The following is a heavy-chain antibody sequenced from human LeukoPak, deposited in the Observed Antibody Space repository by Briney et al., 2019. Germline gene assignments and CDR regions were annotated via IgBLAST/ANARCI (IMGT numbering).Heavy chain of an antibody. CDR3: AKVKRSGMIQLWKPYFDY. D-gene: IGHD5-18*01. V-gene: IGHV3-30-3*01. CDR1: GFTFSSYA. J-gene: IGHJ4*02. Sequence: GRSLRLSCAASGFTFSSYAMHWVRQAPGKGLEWVAVISYDGNNKYYADSVKGRFTISRDNSKNTLYLQMNSLRAEDTAVYYCAKVKRSGMIQLWKPYFDYWGQGTLVTVSS. CDR2: ISYDGNNK.